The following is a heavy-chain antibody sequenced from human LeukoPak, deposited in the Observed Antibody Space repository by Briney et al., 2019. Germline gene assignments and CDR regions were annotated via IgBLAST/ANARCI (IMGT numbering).Heavy chain of an antibody. J-gene: IGHJ5*02. CDR2: ICCSGST. CDR3: AREARKSYNWFDP. V-gene: IGHV4-31*03. D-gene: IGHD1-14*01. CDR1: GGSISSGGYY. Sequence: SETLSLTCTVSGGSISSGGYYWSWIRQHPGKGLERIGYICCSGSTYYNPSLKSRVTISVDTSKNQFSLKLSSVTAADTAVYYCAREARKSYNWFDPWGQGTLVTVSS.